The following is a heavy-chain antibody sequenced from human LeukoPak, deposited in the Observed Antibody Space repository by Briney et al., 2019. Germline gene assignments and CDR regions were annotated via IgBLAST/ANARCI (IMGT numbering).Heavy chain of an antibody. Sequence: PGGSLRLSCAASGFTFDDYAMHWVRQAPGKDLEWVSGISWNSGSIGYADSVKGRFTTSRDNAKNSLYLQMNSLRAEDTALYYCAKDKSSGDWYFDLWGRGTLVTVSS. CDR3: AKDKSSGDWYFDL. V-gene: IGHV3-9*01. J-gene: IGHJ2*01. CDR1: GFTFDDYA. D-gene: IGHD6-19*01. CDR2: ISWNSGSI.